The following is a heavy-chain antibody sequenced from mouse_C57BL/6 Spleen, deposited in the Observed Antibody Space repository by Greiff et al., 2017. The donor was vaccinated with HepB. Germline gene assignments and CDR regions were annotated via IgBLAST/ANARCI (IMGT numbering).Heavy chain of an antibody. CDR3: TSTMITTVGRNYAMDY. Sequence: EVKLQESGAELVRPGASVKLSCTASGFNIKDDYMHWVKQRPEQGLEWIGWIDPENGDTEYASKFQGKATITADTSSNTAYLQLSSLTSEDTAVYYCTSTMITTVGRNYAMDYWGQGTSVTVSS. CDR1: GFNIKDDY. CDR2: IDPENGDT. V-gene: IGHV14-4*01. J-gene: IGHJ4*01. D-gene: IGHD2-4*01.